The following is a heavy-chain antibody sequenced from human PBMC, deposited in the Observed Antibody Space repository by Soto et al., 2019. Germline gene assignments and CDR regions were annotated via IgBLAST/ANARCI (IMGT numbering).Heavy chain of an antibody. CDR3: ARGDCSSTSCYYDY. CDR1: GGSISSYY. CDR2: IYYSGST. V-gene: IGHV4-59*01. J-gene: IGHJ4*02. Sequence: SLTCTVSGGSISSYYWSWIRQPPGQGLEWIGYIYYSGSTNYNPSLKSRVTISVDTSKNQFSLKLSSVTAADTAVYYCARGDCSSTSCYYDYWGQGTLVTVSS. D-gene: IGHD2-2*01.